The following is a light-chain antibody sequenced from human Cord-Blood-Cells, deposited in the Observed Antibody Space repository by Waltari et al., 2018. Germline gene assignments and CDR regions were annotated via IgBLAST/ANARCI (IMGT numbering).Light chain of an antibody. CDR3: AAWDDSLSGHYV. Sequence: QSVLTQPPSASGTPGQRVTIPCSGRSSNHGRSYLYWYQQLPGTAPNLPIYRNNQRPSGVPDRFSGSKSGTSATLAISGLRSEDEAEYYCAAWDDSLSGHYVFGTGTKVTVL. CDR2: RNN. J-gene: IGLJ1*01. V-gene: IGLV1-47*01. CDR1: SSNHGRSY.